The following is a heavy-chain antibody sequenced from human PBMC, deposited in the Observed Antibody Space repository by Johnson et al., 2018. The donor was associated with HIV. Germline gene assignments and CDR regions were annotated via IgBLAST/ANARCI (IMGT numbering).Heavy chain of an antibody. CDR2: IRYDGSNK. J-gene: IGHJ3*01. V-gene: IGHV3-30*02. CDR3: AKPPSMGADAFEL. Sequence: QVQLVESGGGVVQPGGSLRLSCAASGFTFSSYGMHWVRQAPGKGLEWVAFIRYDGSNKYYADSVKGRFTISRDNSKNTLYLQMNSLRADDTAVYYCAKPPSMGADAFELWGKGEMVTGSA. D-gene: IGHD3-16*01. CDR1: GFTFSSYG.